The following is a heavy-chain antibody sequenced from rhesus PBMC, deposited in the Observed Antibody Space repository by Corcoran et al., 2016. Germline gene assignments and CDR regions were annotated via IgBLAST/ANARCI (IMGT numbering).Heavy chain of an antibody. J-gene: IGHJ4*01. CDR2: ISGDSGTA. D-gene: IGHD1-44*01. CDR1: GVSIRLYW. CDR3: ARVLGGTKDFT. Sequence: QVQLHESDPGLVKPSETLSLTCAVSGVSIRLYWWRWIRPFPGKGLEWIGEISGDSGTAYYNPSLQSRVAISKDASKNQFSLNLTSVTAADTAVYYCARVLGGTKDFTWGQGVLVTVSS. V-gene: IGHV4-80*01.